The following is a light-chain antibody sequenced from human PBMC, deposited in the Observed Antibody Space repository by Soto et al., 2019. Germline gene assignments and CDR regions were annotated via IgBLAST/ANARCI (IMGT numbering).Light chain of an antibody. CDR1: QSIGKW. Sequence: DIQMTQSPSTLSAFVGDRVTITCRASQSIGKWLAWYQQKPGKAPKLLMYQASTLQSGVPSRFSGSGYGTDFTLTISNLQPDDFATYYCLQYNSYSHWTFGQGTKVELK. J-gene: IGKJ1*01. CDR3: LQYNSYSHWT. V-gene: IGKV1-5*03. CDR2: QAS.